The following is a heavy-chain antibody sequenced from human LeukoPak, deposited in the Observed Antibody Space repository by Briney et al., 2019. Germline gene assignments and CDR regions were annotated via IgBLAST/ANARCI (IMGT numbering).Heavy chain of an antibody. V-gene: IGHV3-21*06. CDR1: GFTFSGYN. Sequence: GGSLRLSCAASGFTFSGYNMNWVRQAPGKGLEWVSSISSSATYIYYADSVKGRFTISRDNAKTSLSLQMNSLRAEDTAVYYCARILVVPAANYYYSYGMDVWGQGTTVTASS. CDR2: ISSSATYI. J-gene: IGHJ6*02. CDR3: ARILVVPAANYYYSYGMDV. D-gene: IGHD2-2*01.